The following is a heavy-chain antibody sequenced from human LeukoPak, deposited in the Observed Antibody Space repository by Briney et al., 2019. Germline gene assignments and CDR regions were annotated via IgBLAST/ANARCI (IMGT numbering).Heavy chain of an antibody. Sequence: PGGSLRLSCATSGFTFSSYGIHWVRQAPGKGLEWVALISYDGNNKYYADSVKGRFTISRDNSKNTLYLQMNSLRAEDTAVYYCARVFTMIVVDALDIWGQGTMVTVSS. CDR1: GFTFSSYG. CDR2: ISYDGNNK. CDR3: ARVFTMIVVDALDI. J-gene: IGHJ3*02. V-gene: IGHV3-30*03. D-gene: IGHD3-22*01.